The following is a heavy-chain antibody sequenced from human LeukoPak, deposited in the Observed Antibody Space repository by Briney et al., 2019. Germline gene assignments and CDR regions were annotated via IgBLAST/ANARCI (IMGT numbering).Heavy chain of an antibody. D-gene: IGHD2-15*01. CDR3: ARADRLFCSGVNCSPHFHY. J-gene: IGHJ4*02. Sequence: SETLSLTCTVSGASVNSHYWTWIRQPAGRGLEWIGLVSTSGVTDYNPSLKTRVTMSIDLSKNQFSLKLNSVTAADTAVYYCARADRLFCSGVNCSPHFHYWGQGALVTVSA. V-gene: IGHV4-4*07. CDR1: GASVNSHY. CDR2: VSTSGVT.